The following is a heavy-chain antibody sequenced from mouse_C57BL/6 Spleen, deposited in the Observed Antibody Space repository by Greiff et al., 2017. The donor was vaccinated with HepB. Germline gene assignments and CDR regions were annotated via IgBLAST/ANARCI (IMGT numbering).Heavy chain of an antibody. CDR3: ARSGYYGSSPFAY. D-gene: IGHD1-1*01. V-gene: IGHV1-20*01. J-gene: IGHJ3*01. CDR2: INPYNGDT. CDR1: GYSFTGYF. Sequence: EVKVVESGPELVKPGDSVKISCKASGYSFTGYFMNWVMQSHGKSLEWIGRINPYNGDTFYNQKFKGKATLTVDKSSSTAHMELRSLTSEDSAVYYCARSGYYGSSPFAYWGQGTLVTVSA.